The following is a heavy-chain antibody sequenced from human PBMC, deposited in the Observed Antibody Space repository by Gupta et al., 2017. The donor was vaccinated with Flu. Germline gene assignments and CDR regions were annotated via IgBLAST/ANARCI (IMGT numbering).Heavy chain of an antibody. Sequence: MHWVRQAPGQGLEWMGRINPNSGGTNYAQKFQGRVTMTRDTSISTAYMELSRLRSDDTAVYYCAREAGTIGYWGQGTLVTVSS. D-gene: IGHD1-7*01. J-gene: IGHJ4*02. CDR2: INPNSGGT. CDR3: AREAGTIGY. V-gene: IGHV1-2*06.